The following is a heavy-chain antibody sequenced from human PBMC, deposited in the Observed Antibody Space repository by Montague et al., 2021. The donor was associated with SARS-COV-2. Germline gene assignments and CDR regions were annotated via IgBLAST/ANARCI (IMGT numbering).Heavy chain of an antibody. J-gene: IGHJ3*02. CDR2: IYYSGST. Sequence: SETLSLTCTVSGSSISSSSYYWGWIRQPPGKGLEWIGSIYYSGSTYYNPSLKSRVTISVDTSKNPFSLKLSSVTAADTAVYYCARHSGRDTIFGVVIILDAFDIWGQGTMVTVSS. D-gene: IGHD3-3*01. CDR1: GSSISSSSYY. CDR3: ARHSGRDTIFGVVIILDAFDI. V-gene: IGHV4-39*01.